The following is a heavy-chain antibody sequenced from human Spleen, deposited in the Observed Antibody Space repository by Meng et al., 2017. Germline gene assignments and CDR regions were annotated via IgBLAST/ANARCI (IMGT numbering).Heavy chain of an antibody. D-gene: IGHD4-17*01. CDR1: GGSISSSDW. CDR3: ATTVRN. Sequence: QLQLQESGPGLVKSSETLSLTCVVSGGSISSSDWWTWVRQPPGKGLEWIGELYRSGSTYYNSSLRSRVTISVDKSKNQFSLSLTSVTAADTAVYYCATTVRNWGQGTLVTVSS. CDR2: LYRSGST. V-gene: IGHV4-4*02. J-gene: IGHJ4*02.